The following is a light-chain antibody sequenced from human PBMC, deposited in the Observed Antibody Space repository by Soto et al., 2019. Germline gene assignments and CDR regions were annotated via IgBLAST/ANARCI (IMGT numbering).Light chain of an antibody. CDR3: KHYTSYSEA. J-gene: IGKJ1*01. V-gene: IGKV1-5*03. Sequence: QITQPPSTLCVCVGDRVTMTFGESQTISSWLAWYQQKPGKAPKLLIYKASTLKSGVPSRFSGSGSGTEFTLTISSLQTDDFATYYCKHYTSYSEAFGQGTKVDIK. CDR1: QTISSW. CDR2: KAS.